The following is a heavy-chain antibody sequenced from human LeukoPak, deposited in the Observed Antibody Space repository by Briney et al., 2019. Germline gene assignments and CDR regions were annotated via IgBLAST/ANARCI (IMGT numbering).Heavy chain of an antibody. CDR3: ARRYYDSSALDP. J-gene: IGHJ5*02. V-gene: IGHV4-30-4*02. CDR1: GGSISSGDYY. CDR2: IYYSGST. Sequence: ASETLSLTCTVSGGSISSGDYYWSWIRQPPGKGLEWIGYIYYSGSTYYNPSLKSRVTISVDTSKNQFSLKLSSVTAADTAVYYCARRYYDSSALDPWGQGTLVTVSS. D-gene: IGHD3-22*01.